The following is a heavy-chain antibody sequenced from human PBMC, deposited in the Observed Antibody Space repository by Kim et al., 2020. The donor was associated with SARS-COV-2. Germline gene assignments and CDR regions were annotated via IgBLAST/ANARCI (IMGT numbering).Heavy chain of an antibody. CDR3: AKTGRYCSSTSCYTFDY. D-gene: IGHD2-2*02. V-gene: IGHV3-30*02. J-gene: IGHJ4*02. Sequence: VKGRFTISRDNSKSTLYLQMNSLRAEDTAVYYCAKTGRYCSSTSCYTFDYWGQGTLVTVSS.